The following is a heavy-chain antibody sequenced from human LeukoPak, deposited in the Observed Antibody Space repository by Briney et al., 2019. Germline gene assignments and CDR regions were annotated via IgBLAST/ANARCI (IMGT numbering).Heavy chain of an antibody. CDR1: GYMFNIYG. J-gene: IGHJ4*02. D-gene: IGHD5-12*01. CDR2: ISAFNGNT. V-gene: IGHV1-18*01. CDR3: ARSPPSTGYDRFDT. Sequence: GASVKVSCKASGYMFNIYGISWVRQAPGQGLEWMGWISAFNGNTNYARNFQDRVTMTTDTSTSTAYMELTSLRSADTAVYYCARSPPSTGYDRFDTWGQGTLVTVSS.